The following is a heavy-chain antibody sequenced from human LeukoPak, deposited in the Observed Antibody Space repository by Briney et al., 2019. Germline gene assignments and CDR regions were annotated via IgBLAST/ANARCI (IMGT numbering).Heavy chain of an antibody. V-gene: IGHV3-74*01. D-gene: IGHD6-13*01. CDR1: GFTFSNYL. Sequence: GGSLRLSCAASGFTFSNYLIHWVRQAPGKGLVWVSRINSDGSTTNYADSVKGRFTISRDNVKSTVYLQVNSLRAEDTAVYYCARGSAAPGLIEYWGQGTLVTVSS. J-gene: IGHJ4*02. CDR2: INSDGSTT. CDR3: ARGSAAPGLIEY.